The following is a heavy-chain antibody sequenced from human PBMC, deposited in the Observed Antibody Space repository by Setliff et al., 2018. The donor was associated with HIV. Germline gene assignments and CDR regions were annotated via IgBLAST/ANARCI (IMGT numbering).Heavy chain of an antibody. D-gene: IGHD1-26*01. CDR1: GGSFSSYH. CDR3: ARPRRDGYYDAFDI. CDR2: IYASGST. Sequence: PSETLSLTCTVSGGSFSSYHWSWIRHRAGKGLEWIGHIYASGSTKYNPSLESRVTISVDTSKNQFSLKLSSVTAADTAVYYCARPRRDGYYDAFDIWGQGTMVTVSS. J-gene: IGHJ3*02. V-gene: IGHV4-4*07.